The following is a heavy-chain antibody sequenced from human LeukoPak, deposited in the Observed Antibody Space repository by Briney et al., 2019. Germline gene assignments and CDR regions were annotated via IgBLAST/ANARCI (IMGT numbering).Heavy chain of an antibody. CDR2: IWYDGSNK. V-gene: IGHV3-33*01. J-gene: IGHJ4*02. CDR3: ARDLSYYDSSGYSPGY. CDR1: GFTFSSYG. D-gene: IGHD3-22*01. Sequence: GGSLRLSCAASGFTFSSYGMHWVRQAPGKGLEWVAVIWYDGSNKYYADSVKGRFTISRDNSKNTLYLQMNSLRAEDTAVCYCARDLSYYDSSGYSPGYWGQGTLVTVSS.